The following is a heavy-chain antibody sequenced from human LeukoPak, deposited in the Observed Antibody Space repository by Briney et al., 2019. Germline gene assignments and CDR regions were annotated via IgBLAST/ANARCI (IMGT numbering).Heavy chain of an antibody. D-gene: IGHD3-9*01. CDR1: GFTFSRYY. J-gene: IGHJ4*02. CDR3: ARDLPYYDILTGYSGLFDY. CDR2: INQDGSVI. Sequence: GSLRLSCAASGFTFSRYYMSWVRQAPGKGLEWVANINQDGSVIYYVDSVKGRFTISRDNAKNSLYLQMNSLRAEDTAVYYCARDLPYYDILTGYSGLFDYWGQGTLVTVSS. V-gene: IGHV3-7*03.